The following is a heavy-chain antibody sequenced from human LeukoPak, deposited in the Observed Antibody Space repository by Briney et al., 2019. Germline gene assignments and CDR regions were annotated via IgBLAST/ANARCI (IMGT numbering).Heavy chain of an antibody. CDR2: ISDTGRLS. V-gene: IGHV3-23*01. J-gene: IGHJ4*02. D-gene: IGHD5-12*01. CDR3: AKSYNGYESKPDY. Sequence: GGSLRLSCAASGFTFSSSAMSWVRQAPGKGLEWVAAISDTGRLSYCADSVNGRFTISRDNSKNTLSLQMNSLRAADTAVYYCAKSYNGYESKPDYWGQGTLVTVSS. CDR1: GFTFSSSA.